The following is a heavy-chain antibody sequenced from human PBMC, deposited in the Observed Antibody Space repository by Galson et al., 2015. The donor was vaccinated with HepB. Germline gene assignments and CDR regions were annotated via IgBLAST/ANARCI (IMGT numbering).Heavy chain of an antibody. J-gene: IGHJ3*02. Sequence: SETLSLTCAVSGGSISSSNWWSWVRQPPGKGLEWIGEIYHSGSTNYNPSLKSRVTISVDKSKNQFSLKLSSVTAADTAVYYCARAGFHRKWLVERDAFDIWGQGTMVTVSS. CDR1: GGSISSSNW. D-gene: IGHD6-19*01. V-gene: IGHV4-4*02. CDR3: ARAGFHRKWLVERDAFDI. CDR2: IYHSGST.